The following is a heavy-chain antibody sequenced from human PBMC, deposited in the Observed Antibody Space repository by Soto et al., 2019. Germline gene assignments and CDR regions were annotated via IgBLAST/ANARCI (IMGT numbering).Heavy chain of an antibody. J-gene: IGHJ5*02. CDR3: ARSGDRPRYNWFDP. CDR1: GYTFTGYY. V-gene: IGHV1-2*04. CDR2: INPNSGGT. D-gene: IGHD7-27*01. Sequence: ASVKVSCKASGYTFTGYYMHWVRQAPGQGLEWMGWINPNSGGTNYAQKFQGWVTMTRDTSISTAYMELSRLRSDDTAVYHCARSGDRPRYNWFDPWGQGTLVTVS.